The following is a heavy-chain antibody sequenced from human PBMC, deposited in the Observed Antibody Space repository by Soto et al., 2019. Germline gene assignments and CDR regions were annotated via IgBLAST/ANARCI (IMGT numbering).Heavy chain of an antibody. CDR2: ISVYSGNT. V-gene: IGHV1-18*04. CDR1: GYTFTSYG. J-gene: IGHJ6*02. D-gene: IGHD6-19*01. Sequence: QVELVQSGAELKKPGASVKVSCEASGYTFTSYGVSWVRQAPGQGLEWMGWISVYSGNTNYARKLQGTVTMTRDIYTRAVYMELRSLTSDDTAVYYCARDSWGLAVPDYHYYAMDVWGQGTTVTVSS. CDR3: ARDSWGLAVPDYHYYAMDV.